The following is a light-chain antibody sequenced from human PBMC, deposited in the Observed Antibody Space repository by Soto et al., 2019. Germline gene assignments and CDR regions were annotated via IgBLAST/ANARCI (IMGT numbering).Light chain of an antibody. Sequence: QSVLTQPPSASGTPGQRVTISCSGSSSNIGSNYVYWYQQLPGTAPKLLIYRNNQRPSGVPDRFSGSKSGTSASLAISGLLSEDEADYYCAAWDVSLSGHYVFGTGTKLTVL. CDR1: SSNIGSNY. CDR2: RNN. J-gene: IGLJ1*01. CDR3: AAWDVSLSGHYV. V-gene: IGLV1-47*01.